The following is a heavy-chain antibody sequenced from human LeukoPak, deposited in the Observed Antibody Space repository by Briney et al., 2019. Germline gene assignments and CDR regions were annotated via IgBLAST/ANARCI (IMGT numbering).Heavy chain of an antibody. J-gene: IGHJ3*02. Sequence: GGSLRLSCAASGFTFSSYSMNWVRQAPGKGLEGVSYISSSSSTIYYADSVKGRFTISRDNAKNSLYLQMNSLRAEDTAVYYCARGPRDDAFDIWGQGTMDTVSS. CDR3: ARGPRDDAFDI. V-gene: IGHV3-48*04. CDR1: GFTFSSYS. CDR2: ISSSSSTI.